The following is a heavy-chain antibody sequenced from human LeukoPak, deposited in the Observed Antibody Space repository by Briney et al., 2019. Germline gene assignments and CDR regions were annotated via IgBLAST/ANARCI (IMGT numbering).Heavy chain of an antibody. CDR2: ISYDGSNK. D-gene: IGHD4-23*01. CDR1: GFTFSSYA. V-gene: IGHV3-30*01. Sequence: PGGSLRLSCAASGFTFSSYAMHWVRQAPGKGLEWVAVISYDGSNKYYADSVKGRFTIPRDNSKNTLYLQMNSLRAEDTAVYYCARDPTRLRWAYFDYWGQGTLVTVSS. CDR3: ARDPTRLRWAYFDY. J-gene: IGHJ4*02.